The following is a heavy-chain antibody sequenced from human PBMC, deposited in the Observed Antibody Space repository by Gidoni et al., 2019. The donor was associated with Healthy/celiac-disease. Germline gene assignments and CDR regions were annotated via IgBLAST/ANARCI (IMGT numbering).Heavy chain of an antibody. CDR1: GFTFSSYD. CDR2: ISYDGSNK. J-gene: IGHJ4*02. V-gene: IGHV3-30-3*01. Sequence: QVQLVESGGGVVQPGRSLRLSCAASGFTFSSYDMHWVRQAPGKGLEWVSVISYDGSNKYYADSVKGRFTISRDNSKNTLYLQMNSLRAEDTAVYYCARGGQYYYDSSGYQGAFDYWGQGTLVTVSS. CDR3: ARGGQYYYDSSGYQGAFDY. D-gene: IGHD3-22*01.